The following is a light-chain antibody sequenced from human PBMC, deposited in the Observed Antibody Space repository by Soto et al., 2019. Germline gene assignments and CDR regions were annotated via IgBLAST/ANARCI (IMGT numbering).Light chain of an antibody. CDR3: QQLYRSPYT. CDR2: GAS. Sequence: DNQLTQSPSFLSASVGDRVTITCRASQDISSYLAWYQQKPGKAPKLLIYGASTLQSGVPSRFSGSGSGTQFTLTISSLQPEDFAAYYCQQLYRSPYTCGQGTKLEIK. V-gene: IGKV1-9*01. CDR1: QDISSY. J-gene: IGKJ2*01.